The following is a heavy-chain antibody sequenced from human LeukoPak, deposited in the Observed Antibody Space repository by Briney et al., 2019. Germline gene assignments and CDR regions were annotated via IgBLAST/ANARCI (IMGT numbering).Heavy chain of an antibody. CDR2: SYYSGNT. V-gene: IGHV4-59*01. CDR1: GGSISGFY. J-gene: IGHJ5*02. Sequence: PSETLSLTCTVPGGSISGFYWSWIPQRPGKGLEWIGSSYYSGNTNYNPSLKSRVTISVDTSKNQFSLNLSSVTAADTAVYYCARDPYRDNFFDPWGQGTLVTVSS. D-gene: IGHD1-26*01. CDR3: ARDPYRDNFFDP.